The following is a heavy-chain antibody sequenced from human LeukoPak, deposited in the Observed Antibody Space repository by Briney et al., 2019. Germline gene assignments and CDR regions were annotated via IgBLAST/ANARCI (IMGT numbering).Heavy chain of an antibody. CDR3: ARDKVGNANFDY. D-gene: IGHD1-1*01. CDR2: IYYSGST. CDR1: GGSISSSSYY. Sequence: SETLSLTCTVSGGSISSSSYYWGWIRQPPGKGLEWIGSIYYSGSTYYNPSLKSRVTILVDTSKNQFSLKLSSVTAADTAVYYCARDKVGNANFDYWGQGTLVTVSS. J-gene: IGHJ4*02. V-gene: IGHV4-39*07.